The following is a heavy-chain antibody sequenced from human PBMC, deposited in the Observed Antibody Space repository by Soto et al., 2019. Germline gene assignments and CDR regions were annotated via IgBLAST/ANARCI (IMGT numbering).Heavy chain of an antibody. D-gene: IGHD1-7*01. J-gene: IGHJ3*02. CDR2: ITASGGTT. CDR3: AKCMQVNWNYDAFHI. V-gene: IGHV3-23*01. CDR1: GFTFSSYS. Sequence: GGSLRLSCTASGFTFSSYSMSWVRQAPGKGLEWVSHITASGGTTYYADSVKGRFTISRDSSRNTLYLQMNSLRAEDTALYYCAKCMQVNWNYDAFHIWGQGTMVTVSS.